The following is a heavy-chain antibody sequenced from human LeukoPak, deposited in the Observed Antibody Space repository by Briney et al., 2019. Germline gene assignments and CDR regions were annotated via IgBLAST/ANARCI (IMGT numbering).Heavy chain of an antibody. V-gene: IGHV1-18*01. Sequence: ASVKVSCKASGYTFTSYGISWVRQAPGQGLEWMGWISAYNGNTNYAQKLQGRVTMTTDTSTSTAYMELRSLRSDDTAVYYCASSYGDPIYYYGMDVWGQGTTVTVSS. D-gene: IGHD4-17*01. CDR1: GYTFTSYG. J-gene: IGHJ6*02. CDR2: ISAYNGNT. CDR3: ASSYGDPIYYYGMDV.